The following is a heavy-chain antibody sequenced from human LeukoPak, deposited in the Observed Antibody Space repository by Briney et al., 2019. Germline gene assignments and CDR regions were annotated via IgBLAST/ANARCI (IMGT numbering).Heavy chain of an antibody. D-gene: IGHD6-19*01. J-gene: IGHJ3*01. CDR1: GGSVSSDSYS. CDR3: AKAQWLPTDAFDF. Sequence: ETLSLTCTVSGGSVSSDSYSWSWIRQPPGKGLVWVSRINSDGSTTTYADSVKGRFTISRDNAKNTLYLQMNSQRAEDTAVYYCAKAQWLPTDAFDFWGQGRLVTVSS. V-gene: IGHV3-74*01. CDR2: INSDGSTT.